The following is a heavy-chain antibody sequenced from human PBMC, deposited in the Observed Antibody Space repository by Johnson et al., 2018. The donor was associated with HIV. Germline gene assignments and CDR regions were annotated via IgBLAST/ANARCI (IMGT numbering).Heavy chain of an antibody. V-gene: IGHV3-13*01. CDR1: GFIFSNYD. D-gene: IGHD4-23*01. CDR3: AKESETYGGNIGFEHPFDI. CDR2: IGTAGDT. J-gene: IGHJ3*02. Sequence: LRLSCAASGFIFSNYDMHWVRQPTGKGLEWVSGIGTAGDTYYAVSVKGRFTISRDNSKNTLYLQMNSLRAEDTAVYYCAKESETYGGNIGFEHPFDIWGQGTMVTVSS.